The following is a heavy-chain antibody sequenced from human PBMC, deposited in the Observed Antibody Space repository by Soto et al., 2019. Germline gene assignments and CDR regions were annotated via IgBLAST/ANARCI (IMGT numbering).Heavy chain of an antibody. CDR1: AYTFTGYH. J-gene: IGHJ5*02. CDR3: ARWVGASNWFDP. V-gene: IGHV1-2*04. CDR2: INTNTGDT. D-gene: IGHD1-26*01. Sequence: ASLKVSCKXSAYTFTGYHIQWVRQAPGQGLEWMGWINTNTGDTMYAQKFQGWVNMTRDTSINTAYMELSRLRSDDTAVYYCARWVGASNWFDPWGQGTLVTVSS.